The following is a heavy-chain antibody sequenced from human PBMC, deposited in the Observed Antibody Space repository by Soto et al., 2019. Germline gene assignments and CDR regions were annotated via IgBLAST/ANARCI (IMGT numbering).Heavy chain of an antibody. J-gene: IGHJ4*02. D-gene: IGHD5-12*01. Sequence: EVQLSESGGGFVQPGGSLRLSCAASGFTFSNYAMTWVRQAPGKGLEWVSAITSTGSSTYYADSVKGRFTISKDNSKNTLFLQINSLRAVDTAVYYCAKGAEGYVVSSLDFWGQGTRVSVSS. CDR3: AKGAEGYVVSSLDF. CDR1: GFTFSNYA. V-gene: IGHV3-23*01. CDR2: ITSTGSST.